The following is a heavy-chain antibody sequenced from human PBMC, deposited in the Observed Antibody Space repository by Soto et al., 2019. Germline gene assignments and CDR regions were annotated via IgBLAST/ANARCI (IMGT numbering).Heavy chain of an antibody. Sequence: QVQLVESGGGVVQPGRSLRLSCAASGFTFSSYAMHWVRQAPGKGLEWVAVISYDGSNKYYADSVKGRFTISRDNSKNTLYLQMNSLRAEDTAVYYCARDGLMYSSSWYGSRTEGGAHDAFDIWGQGTMVTVSS. CDR1: GFTFSSYA. CDR2: ISYDGSNK. CDR3: ARDGLMYSSSWYGSRTEGGAHDAFDI. V-gene: IGHV3-30-3*01. J-gene: IGHJ3*02. D-gene: IGHD6-13*01.